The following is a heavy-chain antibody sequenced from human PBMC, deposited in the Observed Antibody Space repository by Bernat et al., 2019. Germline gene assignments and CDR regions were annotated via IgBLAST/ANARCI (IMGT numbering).Heavy chain of an antibody. J-gene: IGHJ4*02. CDR3: ARDPDGDYDFDY. D-gene: IGHD4-17*01. CDR2: ISSSSTVI. Sequence: VQLVESGGGVVQPGRSLRLSCAASGFTFSSYAMHWVRQAPGKGLEWVSHISSSSTVISYADSVKGRFTISRDNAKNSLYLQMNSLRAEDTAIYYCARDPDGDYDFDYWGQGTLVTVSS. CDR1: GFTFSSYA. V-gene: IGHV3-48*01.